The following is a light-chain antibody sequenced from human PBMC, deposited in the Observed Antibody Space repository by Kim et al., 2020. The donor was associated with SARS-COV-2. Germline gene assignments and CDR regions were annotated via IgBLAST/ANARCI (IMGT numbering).Light chain of an antibody. Sequence: LSPGERATLSCRASQSVNTNLAWYQHKPGQAPRLLIYEASNRATGIPARVSGSGSGTDFTLTISSLEPEDFAVYFCQQRRDWPGTFGQGTKVDIK. J-gene: IGKJ1*01. V-gene: IGKV3-11*01. CDR1: QSVNTN. CDR3: QQRRDWPGT. CDR2: EAS.